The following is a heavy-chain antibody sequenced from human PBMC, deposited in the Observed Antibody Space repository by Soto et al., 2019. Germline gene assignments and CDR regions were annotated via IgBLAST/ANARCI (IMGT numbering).Heavy chain of an antibody. J-gene: IGHJ4*02. CDR1: GFTVRTYA. V-gene: IGHV3-48*03. CDR2: ISSSSRTR. Sequence: GGSLRLSCADSGFTVRTYAMHWFRQAPGEGLNWVAYISSSSRTRFYADSVKGRFTISRDNAKNSLYLQMNSLRVEDTAVYYCASEGYNYFDYWGRGTLVTVSS. D-gene: IGHD5-12*01. CDR3: ASEGYNYFDY.